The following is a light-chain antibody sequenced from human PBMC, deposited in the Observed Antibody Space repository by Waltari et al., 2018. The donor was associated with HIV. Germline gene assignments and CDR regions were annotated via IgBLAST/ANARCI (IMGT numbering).Light chain of an antibody. V-gene: IGLV2-11*01. Sequence: QSALTQPRSVSGSPGQSVTISCTGTSSDVGRYNYVSWYQQHPGKAPKLIIFDVNKRPSGVPDRFSASKAGNTASLTISGLQAEDEADYHCSSYSGTYTPVLCGGGTKLTVL. J-gene: IGLJ2*01. CDR1: SSDVGRYNY. CDR2: DVN. CDR3: SSYSGTYTPVL.